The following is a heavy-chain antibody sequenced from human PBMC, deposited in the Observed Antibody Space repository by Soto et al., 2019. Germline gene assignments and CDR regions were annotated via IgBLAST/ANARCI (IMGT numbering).Heavy chain of an antibody. CDR1: GFTFSDYY. CDR2: ISSSSSYT. D-gene: IGHD1-1*01. Sequence: QVQLVESGGGLVKPGGSLRLSCAASGFTFSDYYMSWIRQAPGKGLEWVSYISSSSSYTNYADSVKGRFTISRDNAKNSLYLQMNSLRAEDTAVYYCARDPTGLEGDWNDETPWGQGTLVTVSS. J-gene: IGHJ5*02. V-gene: IGHV3-11*05. CDR3: ARDPTGLEGDWNDETP.